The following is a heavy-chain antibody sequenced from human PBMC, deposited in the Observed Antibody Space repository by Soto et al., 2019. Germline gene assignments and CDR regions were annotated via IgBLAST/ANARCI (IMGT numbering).Heavy chain of an antibody. CDR1: GFTVSTSY. Sequence: EVQLVESGGGLVQPGGSLRLCWSASGFTVSTSYMGWVRHAPGKGLEWVSSIYTGGNTYYADSVRGRFTVSTDNSKDTLYLQMNSLRVDDAAMYYCARHVGSYWYFDLWGRGTLVTVSS. CDR2: IYTGGNT. D-gene: IGHD1-26*01. J-gene: IGHJ2*01. CDR3: ARHVGSYWYFDL. V-gene: IGHV3-66*04.